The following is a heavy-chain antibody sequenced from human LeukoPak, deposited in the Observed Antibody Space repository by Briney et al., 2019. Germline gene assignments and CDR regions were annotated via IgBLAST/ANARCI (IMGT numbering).Heavy chain of an antibody. Sequence: QTGRSLRLSCAASGFRFSTYGMHWVRQAPGKGLEWVAVIWYDGSNKNYADSVKGRFTISRDNSKNTVYLQMSSLRVEDTAVYYCAKLIGADAFDFWGQGTIVTVSS. J-gene: IGHJ3*01. CDR3: AKLIGADAFDF. D-gene: IGHD7-27*01. V-gene: IGHV3-33*06. CDR1: GFRFSTYG. CDR2: IWYDGSNK.